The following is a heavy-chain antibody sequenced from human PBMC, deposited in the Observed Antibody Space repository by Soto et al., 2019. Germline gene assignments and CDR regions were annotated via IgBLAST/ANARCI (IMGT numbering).Heavy chain of an antibody. CDR3: ARRYRVEGAYGDGAFFDY. V-gene: IGHV3-66*01. Sequence: EVQLVESGGDLVQPGRSLRLSCAASGLLVSSNYMSWVRQAPGKGLEWVSVIYSGSNTHYADSVQGRSTISRDNSKNTLYLQMDSLRAEDTAVYYCARRYRVEGAYGDGAFFDYWGQGTLVTVSS. J-gene: IGHJ4*02. CDR1: GLLVSSNY. CDR2: IYSGSNT. D-gene: IGHD1-26*01.